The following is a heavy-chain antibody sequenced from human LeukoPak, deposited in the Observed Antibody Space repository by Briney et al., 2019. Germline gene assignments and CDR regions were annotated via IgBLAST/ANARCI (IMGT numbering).Heavy chain of an antibody. V-gene: IGHV1-69*05. CDR3: ARPPLYSGSYDANAFDI. Sequence: GASVKVSCKASGGTFSSYAISWVRQAPGQGLEWMGRTIPIFGTANYAQKFQGRVTITTDESTSTAYMELSSLRSEDTAVYYCARPPLYSGSYDANAFDIWGQGTMVTVSS. CDR1: GGTFSSYA. CDR2: TIPIFGTA. D-gene: IGHD1-26*01. J-gene: IGHJ3*02.